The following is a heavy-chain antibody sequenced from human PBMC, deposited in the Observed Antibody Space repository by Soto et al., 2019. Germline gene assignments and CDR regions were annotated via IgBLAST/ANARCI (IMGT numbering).Heavy chain of an antibody. CDR3: ARESTVTGGGFDY. V-gene: IGHV3-33*01. D-gene: IGHD4-17*01. CDR1: GFTFSSYG. Sequence: QVQLVESGGGVVQPGRPLRLSCAASGFTFSSYGMHWVRQAPGKGLEWVAVIWYDGSNKYYADSVKGRFTISRDNSKNTLYLQMNSLRAEDTAVYYCARESTVTGGGFDYWGQGTLVTVSS. CDR2: IWYDGSNK. J-gene: IGHJ4*02.